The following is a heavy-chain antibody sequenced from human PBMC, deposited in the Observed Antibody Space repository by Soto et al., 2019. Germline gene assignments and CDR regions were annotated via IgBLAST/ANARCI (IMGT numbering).Heavy chain of an antibody. CDR1: GYTFVDYG. J-gene: IGHJ4*02. CDR2: ISPYNGNT. Sequence: GASVKVSCKASGYTFVDYGFSWVRQAPGQGLEWMGWISPYNGNTHYVETFQGRVTMTTDTSTSTAYMELSRLTSDDTAVYYCARGGVWSVTGIDYWGQGTLVTVSS. V-gene: IGHV1-18*04. CDR3: ARGGVWSVTGIDY. D-gene: IGHD6-19*01.